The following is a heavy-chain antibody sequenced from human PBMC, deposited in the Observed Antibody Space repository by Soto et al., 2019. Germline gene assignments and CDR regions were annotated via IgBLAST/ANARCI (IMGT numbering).Heavy chain of an antibody. V-gene: IGHV4-39*01. CDR1: GGSISSSSYY. J-gene: IGHJ4*02. Sequence: SETLSLTCTVSGGSISSSSYYWGWIRQPPGKGLEWIGSIYYSGSTYYNPSLKSRVTISVDTSKNQFSLKLSSVTAADTAVYYCARHKRVRGVITPTHDYWGQGTLVTVSS. CDR3: ARHKRVRGVITPTHDY. D-gene: IGHD3-10*01. CDR2: IYYSGST.